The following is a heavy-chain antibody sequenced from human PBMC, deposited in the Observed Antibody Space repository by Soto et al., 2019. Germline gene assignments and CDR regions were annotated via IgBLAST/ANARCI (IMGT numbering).Heavy chain of an antibody. CDR2: IYHSGRT. D-gene: IGHD4-4*01. J-gene: IGHJ3*02. Sequence: PSETLSLTCTVSGASISSYYWSWIRQPPGKGLEWIGYIYHSGRTNHNPPLKSRVTISVDTSKNQFSLKLSSVTAADTAVYYCAREGNPPDDFYIWAQRTMVTVSS. CDR3: AREGNPPDDFYI. CDR1: GASISSYY. V-gene: IGHV4-59*01.